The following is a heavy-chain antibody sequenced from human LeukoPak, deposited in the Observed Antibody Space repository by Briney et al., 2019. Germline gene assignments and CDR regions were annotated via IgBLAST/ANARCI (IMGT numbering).Heavy chain of an antibody. CDR1: GDNFNNYW. Sequence: GESLKISCKGGGDNFNNYWIVWVRQMPGKGLEWMGVIYLDDSETKYSPSFQGQVTISADKSISTAYLQWSALRASDSAMYYCARGLRYFDWLFQPPRDWGQGTLVTVSS. CDR3: ARGLRYFDWLFQPPRD. CDR2: IYLDDSET. J-gene: IGHJ4*02. D-gene: IGHD3-9*01. V-gene: IGHV5-51*01.